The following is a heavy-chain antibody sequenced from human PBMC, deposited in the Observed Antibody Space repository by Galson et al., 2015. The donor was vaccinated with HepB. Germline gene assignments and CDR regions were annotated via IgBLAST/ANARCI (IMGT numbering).Heavy chain of an antibody. J-gene: IGHJ5*02. Sequence: SLRLSCAPSGFTFSNYAMSWVRQAPGKGLEWVSTISSSGGNTYYADSVKGRFTTSRDNSKNTLYLQMNSLRAEDTAVYYCAKDRGDFWSGRGFWFDPWGQGTLVTVSS. CDR3: AKDRGDFWSGRGFWFDP. CDR2: ISSSGGNT. CDR1: GFTFSNYA. D-gene: IGHD3-3*01. V-gene: IGHV3-23*01.